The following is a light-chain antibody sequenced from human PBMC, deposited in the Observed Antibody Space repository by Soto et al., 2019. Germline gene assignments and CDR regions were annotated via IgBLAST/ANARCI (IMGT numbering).Light chain of an antibody. CDR3: QQSYSTLIT. J-gene: IGKJ5*01. CDR2: DVS. Sequence: DIQMTQSPSTLSASVGDRVTITCRASQSISSWLAWYQQKPGKTPKLLIYDVSSLQSGVPSRFSGSGSGTEFTLTLSSLQPEDFATYYCQQSYSTLITFGQGTRLEIK. CDR1: QSISSW. V-gene: IGKV1-5*01.